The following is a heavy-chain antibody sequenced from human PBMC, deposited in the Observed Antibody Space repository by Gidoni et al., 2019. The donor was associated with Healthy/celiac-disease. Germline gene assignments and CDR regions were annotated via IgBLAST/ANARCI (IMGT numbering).Heavy chain of an antibody. CDR3: AKDALAAAAGTFDY. D-gene: IGHD6-13*01. CDR2: ISWNSGSI. Sequence: EVQLVESGGGLVQPGRSLRLSCAASGFTFDDYAMHWVRQDPGKGLEWVSGISWNSGSIGYADSVKGRFTISRDNAKNSLYLQMNSLRAEDTALYYCAKDALAAAAGTFDYWGQGTLVTVSS. J-gene: IGHJ4*02. CDR1: GFTFDDYA. V-gene: IGHV3-9*01.